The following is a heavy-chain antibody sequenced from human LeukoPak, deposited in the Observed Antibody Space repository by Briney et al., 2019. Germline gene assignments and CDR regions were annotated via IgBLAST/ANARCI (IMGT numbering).Heavy chain of an antibody. J-gene: IGHJ4*02. V-gene: IGHV3-23*01. CDR2: ISGSGGST. CDR1: GFTFSSYG. D-gene: IGHD2/OR15-2a*01. CDR3: ANTPNRGRFDY. Sequence: GGSLRLSCAASGFTFSSYGMSWVRQAPGKGLEWVSAISGSGGSTYYADSVKGRFTISRDNSKNTLYLQMNSLRAEDTAVYYCANTPNRGRFDYWGQGTLVTVSS.